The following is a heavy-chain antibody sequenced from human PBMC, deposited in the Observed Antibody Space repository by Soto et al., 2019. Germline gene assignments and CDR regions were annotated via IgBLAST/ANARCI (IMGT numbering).Heavy chain of an antibody. CDR3: AKVSRKGSAIDFDY. CDR1: GYTFSNYD. V-gene: IGHV1-8*01. J-gene: IGHJ4*02. Sequence: QVQLVQSGAELKKPGASVKVSCKASGYTFSNYDMNWVRQATGQGPEWIGWVNPNNGDTGYAQKFQGRVTLTTDISTTTAYIVRTILRSEDTAIYYWAKVSRKGSAIDFDYWGQGTLITVSS. CDR2: VNPNNGDT. D-gene: IGHD3-22*01.